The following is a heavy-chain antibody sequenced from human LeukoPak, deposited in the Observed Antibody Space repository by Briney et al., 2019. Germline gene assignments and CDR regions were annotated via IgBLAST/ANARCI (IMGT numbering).Heavy chain of an antibody. V-gene: IGHV3-23*01. CDR1: GFTFSSSA. CDR3: AKQLGYCSDGSCYFPY. Sequence: GGSLRLSCAASGFTFSSSAMSWVRQAPGKGLEWVSAISNNGGYTYYADSVQGRSTIPTDNSKSTLCLQMNSLRAEDTAVYYCAKQLGYCSDGSCYFPYWGQGTLVTVSS. D-gene: IGHD2-15*01. CDR2: ISNNGGYT. J-gene: IGHJ4*02.